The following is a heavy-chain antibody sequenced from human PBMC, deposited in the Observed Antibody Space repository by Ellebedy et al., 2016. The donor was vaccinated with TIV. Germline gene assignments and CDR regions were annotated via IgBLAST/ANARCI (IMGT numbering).Heavy chain of an antibody. Sequence: GGSLRLSXAPSGFRFSDQWMSWVRQAPGKGLEWVAKIKGDGSKTYHVDSVKGRFTISRDNAKNSLNLQMNSLRAEDTAVYYCARGSYDDGSDYPWAYWGQGTLVTVSS. D-gene: IGHD3-22*01. CDR1: GFRFSDQW. V-gene: IGHV3-7*01. J-gene: IGHJ4*02. CDR3: ARGSYDDGSDYPWAY. CDR2: IKGDGSKT.